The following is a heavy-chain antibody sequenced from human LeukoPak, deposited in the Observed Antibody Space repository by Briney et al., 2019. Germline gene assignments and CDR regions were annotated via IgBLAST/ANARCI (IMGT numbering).Heavy chain of an antibody. Sequence: GSLRLSCAASGFTFSSYAMSWVRQPPGKGLEWIGSIYNSRNTQYNTSLRGRVSISVDTSKNQFSLKLTSVTAADTAIYYCARDVEYLQHWGQGTLVIVSS. CDR1: GFTFSSYA. CDR3: ARDVEYLQH. V-gene: IGHV4-38-2*02. CDR2: IYNSRNT. J-gene: IGHJ1*01.